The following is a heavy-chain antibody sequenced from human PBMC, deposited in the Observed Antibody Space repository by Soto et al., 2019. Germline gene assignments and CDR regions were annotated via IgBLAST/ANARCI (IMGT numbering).Heavy chain of an antibody. CDR3: ARAARIAARPLTLDY. V-gene: IGHV4-34*01. J-gene: IGHJ4*02. Sequence: SETLSLTCAVYGGSFSGYYWSWIRQPPGKGLEWIGEINHSGSTNYNPSLKSRVTISVDTSKNQFSLKLSSVTAADTAVYYCARAARIAARPLTLDYWGQGTLVTVSS. CDR2: INHSGST. D-gene: IGHD6-6*01. CDR1: GGSFSGYY.